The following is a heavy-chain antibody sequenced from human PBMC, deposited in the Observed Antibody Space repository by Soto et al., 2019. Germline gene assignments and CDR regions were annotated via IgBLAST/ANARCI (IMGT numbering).Heavy chain of an antibody. D-gene: IGHD6-13*01. J-gene: IGHJ5*02. Sequence: QVQLVQSGAEVKKPGASVKVSCKASGYTFTGYYMHWVRQAPGQGLEWMGWINPNSGGTNYAQKFQGWVTMTRDTSISTAYMELSRLRSDDTAVYYCAREGAAAAGLSVVGFGPWGQGTLVTVSS. CDR1: GYTFTGYY. V-gene: IGHV1-2*04. CDR2: INPNSGGT. CDR3: AREGAAAAGLSVVGFGP.